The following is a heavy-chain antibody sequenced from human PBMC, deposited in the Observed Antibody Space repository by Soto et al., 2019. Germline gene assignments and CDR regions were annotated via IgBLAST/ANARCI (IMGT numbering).Heavy chain of an antibody. J-gene: IGHJ4*02. CDR2: IIPIFGTA. CDR3: VRESRYCSGGSCYFLPGIDY. D-gene: IGHD2-15*01. V-gene: IGHV1-69*12. Sequence: QVQLVQSGAEVKKPGSSVKVSCKASGGTFSSYAISWVRQAPGQGLEWMGGIIPIFGTANYAQKFQGRVTITADESKSTAYMERSCLRAGDTAVYYGVRESRYCSGGSCYFLPGIDYWGQGTLVTVSS. CDR1: GGTFSSYA.